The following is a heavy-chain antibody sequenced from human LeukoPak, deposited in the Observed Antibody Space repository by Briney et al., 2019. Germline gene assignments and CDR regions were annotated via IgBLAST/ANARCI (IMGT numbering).Heavy chain of an antibody. V-gene: IGHV1-18*01. CDR3: ARGRRYCSSTSCYWGYYYYMDV. CDR2: ISAYNGNT. J-gene: IGHJ6*03. D-gene: IGHD2-2*01. Sequence: ASVKVSCKASGYTFTSYGISWVRQAPGQGLEWMGWISAYNGNTNYAQKLQGRVTMTTDTSTSTAYMELSSLRSEDTAVYYCARGRRYCSSTSCYWGYYYYMDVWGKGTTVTVSS. CDR1: GYTFTSYG.